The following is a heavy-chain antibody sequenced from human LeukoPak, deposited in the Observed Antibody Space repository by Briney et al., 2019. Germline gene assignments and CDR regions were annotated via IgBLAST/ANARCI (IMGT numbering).Heavy chain of an antibody. CDR1: GFTFSSYG. CDR3: AKDSELRQTRGCFDS. V-gene: IGHV3-30*18. Sequence: GGSLRLSCVVSGFTFSSYGMHWVRQAPGKGLEWVAVISYEGSNKYYAESVKGRFTLSRDNSENTLYLQMNSLRDEDTAVYYCAKDSELRQTRGCFDSWGQGTLVAVSS. CDR2: ISYEGSNK. J-gene: IGHJ4*02. D-gene: IGHD6-19*01.